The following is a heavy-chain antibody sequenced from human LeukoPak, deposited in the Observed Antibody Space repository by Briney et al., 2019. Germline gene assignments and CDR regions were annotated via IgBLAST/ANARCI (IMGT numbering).Heavy chain of an antibody. CDR3: ASEGLALAGNFYY. V-gene: IGHV4-61*09. CDR1: GGSISSGAYY. Sequence: PSQTLSLTCTVSGGSISSGAYYWSWIRQPAGKGLEYIGHIYHNGSLNYSPSLKSRVTISVDTSKNEYSLSLRSVTAADTAIYYCASEGLALAGNFYYWGQGILVAVSS. J-gene: IGHJ4*02. CDR2: IYHNGSL. D-gene: IGHD6-19*01.